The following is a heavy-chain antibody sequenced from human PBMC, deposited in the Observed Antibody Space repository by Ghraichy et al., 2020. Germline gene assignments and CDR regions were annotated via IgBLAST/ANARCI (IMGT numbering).Heavy chain of an antibody. CDR1: GGSISSYY. J-gene: IGHJ4*02. CDR2: IYYSGST. CDR3: ARDTTTGTIDY. Sequence: SETLSLTCTVSGGSISSYYWSWIRQPPGKGLEWIGYIYYSGSTNYNPSLKSRVTISVDTSKNQFSLKLSSVTAADTAVYYCARDTTTGTIDYWGQGTLVTVSS. D-gene: IGHD1-1*01. V-gene: IGHV4-59*01.